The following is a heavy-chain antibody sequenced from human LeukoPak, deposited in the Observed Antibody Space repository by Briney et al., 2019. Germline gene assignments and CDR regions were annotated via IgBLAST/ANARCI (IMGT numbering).Heavy chain of an antibody. CDR3: AKEQRIRHCSEGVCMEGDYFDY. V-gene: IGHV3-23*01. D-gene: IGHD2-8*01. J-gene: IGHJ4*02. CDR1: GFPFNMFA. Sequence: PGGSLRLSCTGSGFPFNMFAMNWVRQAPGKGLEWVSGLSRGGETTNYADSVKGRFTVSRDTSKNTVFLQMDDLRPEDTAVYYCAKEQRIRHCSEGVCMEGDYFDYWGQGSLVTVSS. CDR2: LSRGGETT.